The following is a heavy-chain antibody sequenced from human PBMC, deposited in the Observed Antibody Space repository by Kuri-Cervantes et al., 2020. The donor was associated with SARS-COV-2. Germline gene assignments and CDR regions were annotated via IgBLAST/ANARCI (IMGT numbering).Heavy chain of an antibody. J-gene: IGHJ6*02. CDR3: SRDGGMAAAGQYYYYGMDV. Sequence: ASVKVSCKASGYTFTGYYMHWVRQAPGQGLEWMGWINPNSGGTNYAQKFQGRVTMTRDTSISTAYMELRSLRSDDTAVYYCSRDGGMAAAGQYYYYGMDVWGQGTTVTVSS. CDR2: INPNSGGT. V-gene: IGHV1-2*02. D-gene: IGHD6-13*01. CDR1: GYTFTGYY.